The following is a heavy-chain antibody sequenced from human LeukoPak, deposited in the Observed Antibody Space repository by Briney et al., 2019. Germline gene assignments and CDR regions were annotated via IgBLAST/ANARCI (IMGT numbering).Heavy chain of an antibody. CDR1: GYTFTGYY. CDR3: ARGGDGYNRRFDY. D-gene: IGHD5-24*01. CDR2: INPNSGDT. V-gene: IGHV1-2*02. Sequence: ASVKVSCKTSGYTFTGYYMHWMRQAPGQGLEWMGCINPNSGDTIYAHNFQARVTMTRDTSISTAYMELSSLRSDDTAVYYCARGGDGYNRRFDYWGQGTLVTVSS. J-gene: IGHJ4*02.